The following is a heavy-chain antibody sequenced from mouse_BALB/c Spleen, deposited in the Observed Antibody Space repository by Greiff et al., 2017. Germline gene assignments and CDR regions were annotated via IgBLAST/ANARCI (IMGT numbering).Heavy chain of an antibody. D-gene: IGHD1-1*01. Sequence: EVQRVESGPSLVKPSQTLSLTCSVTGDSITSGYWNWIRKFPGNKLEYMGYISYSGSTYYNPSLKSRISITRDTSKNQYYLQLNSVTTEDTATYYCARYGSRAPGYFDVWGAGTTVTVSS. CDR3: ARYGSRAPGYFDV. J-gene: IGHJ1*01. CDR2: ISYSGST. V-gene: IGHV3-8*02. CDR1: GDSITSGY.